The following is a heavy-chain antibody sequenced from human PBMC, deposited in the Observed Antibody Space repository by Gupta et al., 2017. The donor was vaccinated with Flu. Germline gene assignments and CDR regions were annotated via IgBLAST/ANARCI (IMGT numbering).Heavy chain of an antibody. D-gene: IGHD2-21*02. CDR1: GFTFSSYD. Sequence: VESGGGLVQPGGSLRLSCAASGFTFSSYDMHWVRQPTGKGLEWVATIGTAGDTYYPGSVKGRFTISRENAKNSLYLQMNSLRAGDTAVYYCVREARCRGGDCPFDYWGQGTLVTVSS. CDR2: IGTAGDT. J-gene: IGHJ4*02. CDR3: VREARCRGGDCPFDY. V-gene: IGHV3-13*01.